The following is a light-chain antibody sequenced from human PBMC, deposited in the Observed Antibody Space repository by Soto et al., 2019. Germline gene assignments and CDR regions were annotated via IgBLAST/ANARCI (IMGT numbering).Light chain of an antibody. Sequence: EIVLTQSPATLSLSPGERSTLSCRASQSVSSYLAWYQQKPGQAPRLLIYDASNRATGIPARFSGSGSGTDFTLTISSLEPEDFAVYYCQQRSNWPWFGQGTKVDI. CDR2: DAS. V-gene: IGKV3-11*01. J-gene: IGKJ1*01. CDR1: QSVSSY. CDR3: QQRSNWPW.